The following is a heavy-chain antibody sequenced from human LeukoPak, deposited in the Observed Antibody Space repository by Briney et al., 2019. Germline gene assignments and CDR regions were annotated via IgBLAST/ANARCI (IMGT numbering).Heavy chain of an antibody. J-gene: IGHJ6*02. Sequence: GGSLRLSCAASGFTFSSYSMNWVRQAPGKGLEWVSSISSSSSYKYYADSVRGRFTISRDNAKNSLSLQLNSLRDEDTAVYFCAKVIRGGYGMDVWGQGTTVTVSS. D-gene: IGHD3-10*01. CDR1: GFTFSSYS. V-gene: IGHV3-21*01. CDR2: ISSSSSYK. CDR3: AKVIRGGYGMDV.